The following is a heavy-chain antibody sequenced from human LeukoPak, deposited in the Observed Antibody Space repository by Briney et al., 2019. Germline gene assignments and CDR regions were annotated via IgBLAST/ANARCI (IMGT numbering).Heavy chain of an antibody. V-gene: IGHV4-4*07. D-gene: IGHD6-13*01. Sequence: SETLSLTCTVSGGSISSYYWSWIRQPAGKGLEWIGRIYTSGSTNYNPSLKSRVTISVDKSKNQFSLKLSSVTAADTAVYYCARVRRGIGGAGTLKNLVDPWGQGTLVTVSS. J-gene: IGHJ5*02. CDR1: GGSISSYY. CDR3: ARVRRGIGGAGTLKNLVDP. CDR2: IYTSGST.